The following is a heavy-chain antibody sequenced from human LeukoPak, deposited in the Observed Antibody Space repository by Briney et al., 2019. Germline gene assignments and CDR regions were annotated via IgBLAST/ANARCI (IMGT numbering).Heavy chain of an antibody. CDR2: INNDGSSQ. V-gene: IGHV3-74*01. CDR1: GFTFSRYW. D-gene: IGHD3-22*01. J-gene: IGHJ4*02. CDR3: ARISYDSSDFYDY. Sequence: HPGGSLRLSCAASGFTFSRYWMHWVRQAPGEGLVWVSRINNDGSSQSYADSVRGRFTIARDNAKNTLYLQMNSLRAEDTAVYYCARISYDSSDFYDYWGQGTLVTVSS.